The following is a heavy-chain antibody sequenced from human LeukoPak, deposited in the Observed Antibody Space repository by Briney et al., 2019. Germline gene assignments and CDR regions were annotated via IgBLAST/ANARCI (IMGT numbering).Heavy chain of an antibody. CDR1: GFTFSSYA. D-gene: IGHD6-13*01. V-gene: IGHV3-23*01. J-gene: IGHJ4*02. Sequence: GGSLRLSCAASGFTFSSYAMSWVRQAPGKGLEWVSAISGSGGSTYYADSVKGRFTISRDNSKNTLYLQMNSLRAEDTTVYYCAKEPTSYSSSWYDYWGQGTLVTVSS. CDR3: AKEPTSYSSSWYDY. CDR2: ISGSGGST.